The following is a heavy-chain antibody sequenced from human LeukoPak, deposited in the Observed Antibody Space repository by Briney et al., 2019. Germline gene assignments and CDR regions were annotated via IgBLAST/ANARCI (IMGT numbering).Heavy chain of an antibody. CDR3: ARVSGPGMNEYFHL. J-gene: IGHJ1*01. V-gene: IGHV3-74*01. Sequence: GGSLRLSCAASGFTFSEAWMHWVRQAPGKGLAWVSRINNDGSTTRYADSVKGRFTISRDNAKNTLYLQMNSLRAEDTAAYYCARVSGPGMNEYFHLWGQGTLVTVSS. CDR1: GFTFSEAW. D-gene: IGHD3-10*01. CDR2: INNDGSTT.